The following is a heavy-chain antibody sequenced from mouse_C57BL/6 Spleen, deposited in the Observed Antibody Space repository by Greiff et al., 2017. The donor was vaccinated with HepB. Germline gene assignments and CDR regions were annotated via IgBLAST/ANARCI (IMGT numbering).Heavy chain of an antibody. V-gene: IGHV5-4*01. CDR1: GFTFSSYA. CDR2: ISDGGSYT. J-gene: IGHJ1*03. Sequence: DVMLVESGGGLVKPGGSLKLSCAASGFTFSSYAMSWVRQTPEKRLEWVATISDGGSYTYYPDNVKGRFTISRDNAKNNLYLQMSHLKSEDTAMYYCARDATMVTYWYFDVWGTGTTVTVSS. CDR3: ARDATMVTYWYFDV. D-gene: IGHD2-2*01.